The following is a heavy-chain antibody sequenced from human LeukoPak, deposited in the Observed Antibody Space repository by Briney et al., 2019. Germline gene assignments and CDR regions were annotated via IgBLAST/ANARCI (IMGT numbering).Heavy chain of an antibody. V-gene: IGHV1-69*04. CDR3: ARPYGYCSSTSCLGDAFDI. Sequence: SVKVSCKASGGTFSSYAISWVRQAPGQGLEWMGRIIPILGIANYAQKFQGRVTITADKSTSTAYMELSSLRSEDTAVYYCARPYGYCSSTSCLGDAFDIWGQGTMVTVSS. CDR1: GGTFSSYA. J-gene: IGHJ3*02. CDR2: IIPILGIA. D-gene: IGHD2-2*03.